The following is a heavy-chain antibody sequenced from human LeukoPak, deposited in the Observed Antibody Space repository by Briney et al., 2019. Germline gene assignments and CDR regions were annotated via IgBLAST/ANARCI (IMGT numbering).Heavy chain of an antibody. Sequence: SETLSLTCTVSGGSISSYYWSWIRQPPGKGLEWIGYIYYSGSTNYNPFLKSRVTISVDTSKNQFSLKLSSVTAADTAVYYCARDSSTPGWFDPWGQGTLVTVSS. J-gene: IGHJ5*02. CDR2: IYYSGST. V-gene: IGHV4-59*01. CDR1: GGSISSYY. D-gene: IGHD6-13*01. CDR3: ARDSSTPGWFDP.